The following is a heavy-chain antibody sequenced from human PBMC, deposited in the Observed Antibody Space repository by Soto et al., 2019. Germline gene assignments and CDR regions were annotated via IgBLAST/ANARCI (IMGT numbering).Heavy chain of an antibody. V-gene: IGHV3-64D*06. CDR3: VKDRYYYDSSAYQSAY. CDR2: SYSNGGST. D-gene: IGHD3-22*01. Sequence: PGGSLRLSWSASGFTFSNYAMHWVRQAPGKRLEYASASYSNGGSTYYADSVRGRFTISIDNSKNTLYLQMSSLRAEDTAVYYCVKDRYYYDSSAYQSAYLGQGTLVTVSS. J-gene: IGHJ4*02. CDR1: GFTFSNYA.